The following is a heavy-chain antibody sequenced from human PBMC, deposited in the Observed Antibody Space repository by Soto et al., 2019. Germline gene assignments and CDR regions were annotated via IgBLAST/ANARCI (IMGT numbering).Heavy chain of an antibody. CDR3: AKSQSSSTSIEIHHYNYYGMDV. D-gene: IGHD2-2*01. CDR2: IIPISDTT. CDR1: GGTFSSYA. V-gene: IGHV1-69*01. J-gene: IGHJ6*02. Sequence: QVQLVQSGAEVKKPGSSVKVSCKASGGTFSSYAISWVRQAPGQGLEWMGGIIPISDTTNYAQKFQGRVTITAEESTSTAYMGLSRLRSADAAVYYCAKSQSSSTSIEIHHYNYYGMDVRGQGTTVSVSS.